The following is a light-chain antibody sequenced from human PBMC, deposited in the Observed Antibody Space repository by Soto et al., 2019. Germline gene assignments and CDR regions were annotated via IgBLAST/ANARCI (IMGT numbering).Light chain of an antibody. CDR2: AAS. CDR1: QGIGTY. CDR3: QKYNSAPPGWT. Sequence: DIQMTQSPSSLSASVGDSVTITCRASQGIGTYLAWYQQRPGKVPKVLIYAASTLQSGVPSRFSGSGSGTDFTLTISSLQPEDVATYYCQKYNSAPPGWTFGQGTKVEIK. V-gene: IGKV1-27*01. J-gene: IGKJ1*01.